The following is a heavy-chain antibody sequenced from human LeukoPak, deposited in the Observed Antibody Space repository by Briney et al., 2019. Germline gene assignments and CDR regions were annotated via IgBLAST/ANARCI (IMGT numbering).Heavy chain of an antibody. V-gene: IGHV4-59*08. J-gene: IGHJ5*02. Sequence: PPETLSLTCTVSGASINSHYWSWIRQPPGKGLEWIGYIHYTGTTTYNPSLKSRVTISVDTSKNQFSLKLNSVTAADTAVYYCARRDTNLGLDPWGQGTLVTVS. D-gene: IGHD3-16*01. CDR3: ARRDTNLGLDP. CDR1: GASINSHY. CDR2: IHYTGTT.